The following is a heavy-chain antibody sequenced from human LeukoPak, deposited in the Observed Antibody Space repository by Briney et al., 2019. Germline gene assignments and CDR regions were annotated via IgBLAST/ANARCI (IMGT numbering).Heavy chain of an antibody. CDR1: GFTFSGSP. CDR3: AKVQQLATIYYFDY. CDR2: IRSKADNYAT. Sequence: PGGSLRLSCAASGFTFSGSPIHWVRQASGKGLEWVGLIRSKADNYATAYAASVEGRFTISRDNSRNTLYLQMSSLRTEDTALYYCAKVQQLATIYYFDYWGQGSLVTVSS. J-gene: IGHJ4*02. D-gene: IGHD6-13*01. V-gene: IGHV3-73*01.